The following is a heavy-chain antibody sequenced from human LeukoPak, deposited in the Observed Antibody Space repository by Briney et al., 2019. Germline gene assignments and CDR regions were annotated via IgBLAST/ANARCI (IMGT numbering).Heavy chain of an antibody. D-gene: IGHD2-15*01. Sequence: GESLKISCKGSGYSFTSHWIAWVRQMHGKGLEWMGIIAPGDSDTRYSPSFQGQVIISADKSISTAFLQWSSLKASDTAMYYCARLVVAATRYFDYWSQGTLVTVSS. CDR1: GYSFTSHW. V-gene: IGHV5-51*01. J-gene: IGHJ4*02. CDR3: ARLVVAATRYFDY. CDR2: IAPGDSDT.